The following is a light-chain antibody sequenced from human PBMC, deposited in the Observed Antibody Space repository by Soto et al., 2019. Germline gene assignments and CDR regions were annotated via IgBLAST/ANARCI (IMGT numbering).Light chain of an antibody. CDR3: QHYNSYSEA. J-gene: IGKJ1*01. Sequence: IQLTQSPSSLSASVGDSVTITCRASQGISSYFAWYQQKPGKAPKLLIYAASTLQSGVPSRFSGSGSETEFTLTISSLQPDDFATYYCQHYNSYSEAFGQGTKVDIK. CDR1: QGISSY. CDR2: AAS. V-gene: IGKV1-9*01.